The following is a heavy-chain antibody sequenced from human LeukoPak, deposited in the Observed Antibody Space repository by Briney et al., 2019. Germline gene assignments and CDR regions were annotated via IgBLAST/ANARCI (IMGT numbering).Heavy chain of an antibody. CDR2: IYHSGAT. Sequence: SETLSLTCAVSGDSITSDNWWSWVRQSPGKGLEWIDEIYHSGATNYSPSLKSRVTISLDDPKNPFSLQVTSVSAAHTAVYYLARDRGTWNDGGFDYLGQGTPVTVSP. CDR1: GDSITSDNW. J-gene: IGHJ4*02. CDR3: ARDRGTWNDGGFDY. V-gene: IGHV4-4*02. D-gene: IGHD1-1*01.